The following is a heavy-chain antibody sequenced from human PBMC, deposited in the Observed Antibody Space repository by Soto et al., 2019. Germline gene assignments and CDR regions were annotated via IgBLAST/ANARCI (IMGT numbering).Heavy chain of an antibody. CDR3: ATSCGSGSTHFDY. D-gene: IGHD3-10*01. CDR1: GGTFNFYT. J-gene: IGHJ4*02. V-gene: IGHV1-69*02. CDR2: VNPIVGMS. Sequence: QVQLVQSGAEVKKPGSSVRLSCTASGGTFNFYTINWVRQAPGQRLEWVGRVNPIVGMSSSASKFQDRVTXTXDXXTSKAYMDLTGLKSEDTAVYYCATSCGSGSTHFDYWGQGTLVTVSS.